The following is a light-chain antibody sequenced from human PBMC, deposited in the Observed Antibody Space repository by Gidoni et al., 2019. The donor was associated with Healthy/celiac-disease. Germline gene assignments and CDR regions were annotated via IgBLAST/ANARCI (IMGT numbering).Light chain of an antibody. V-gene: IGKV3-20*01. CDR1: QSVSSSY. Sequence: ELVLTQSPGTLSLSPGERATLSCRASQSVSSSYLAWYQQKPGQAPRLLIYGASSRATGIPDRFSGSGSGTDFTLTISRLEPEDFAVYYCQHLGTFGQGTKVEIK. CDR3: QHLGT. J-gene: IGKJ1*01. CDR2: GAS.